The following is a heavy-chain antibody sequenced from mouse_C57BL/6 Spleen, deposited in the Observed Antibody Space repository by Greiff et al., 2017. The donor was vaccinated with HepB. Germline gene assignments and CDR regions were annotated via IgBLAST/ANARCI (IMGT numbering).Heavy chain of an antibody. CDR1: GFTFSNYW. V-gene: IGHV6-3*01. Sequence: EVMLVESGGGLVQPGGSMKLSCVASGFTFSNYWMNWVRQSPEKGLEWVAQIRLKSDNYATHYAESVKGRFTISRDDSKSSGYLQMNNLRAEDTGIYYCTAWDYWGQGTTLTVSS. J-gene: IGHJ2*01. CDR3: TAWDY. CDR2: IRLKSDNYAT.